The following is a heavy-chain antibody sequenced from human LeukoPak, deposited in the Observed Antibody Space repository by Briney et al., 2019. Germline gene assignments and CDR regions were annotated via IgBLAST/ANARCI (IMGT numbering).Heavy chain of an antibody. CDR1: RGSISSGDYY. J-gene: IGHJ4*02. CDR2: IYYSGST. D-gene: IGHD5-18*01. CDR3: ARDLPALVPVY. V-gene: IGHV4-30-4*01. Sequence: SETLSLTCTVSRGSISSGDYYWSWIRQPPGKGLEWIGYIYYSGSTYYNPTLKSRVTISVDTANNQFSLKLSSVTAADTAVYYCARDLPALVPVYWGQGTLVTVSS.